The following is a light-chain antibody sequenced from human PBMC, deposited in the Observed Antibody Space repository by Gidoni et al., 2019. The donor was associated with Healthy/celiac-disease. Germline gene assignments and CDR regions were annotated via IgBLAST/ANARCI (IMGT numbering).Light chain of an antibody. J-gene: IGKJ1*01. V-gene: IGKV3-11*01. CDR1: QSVSSY. CDR3: QQRSNWPWT. Sequence: IVLTQSQATLSLSPGERATLSCRASQSVSSYLAWYQQKPGQAPRLLIYDASNRATGIPARFSGSGSGTDFTLTISSLEPEDFAVYYCQQRSNWPWTCGQGTKVEIK. CDR2: DAS.